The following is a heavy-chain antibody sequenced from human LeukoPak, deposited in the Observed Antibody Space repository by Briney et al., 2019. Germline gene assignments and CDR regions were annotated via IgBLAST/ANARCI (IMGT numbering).Heavy chain of an antibody. Sequence: GGSLRLSCAGSGFTSNNYAMHWVRQAPGKGLAWVAVISYDGSDKYYADSVKGRFTISRDNSKNMLFLQMNSLRVEDTAVYHCARAIAVADNKYFDYWGQGTLVTVSS. V-gene: IGHV3-30-3*01. CDR3: ARAIAVADNKYFDY. D-gene: IGHD6-19*01. CDR2: ISYDGSDK. CDR1: GFTSNNYA. J-gene: IGHJ4*02.